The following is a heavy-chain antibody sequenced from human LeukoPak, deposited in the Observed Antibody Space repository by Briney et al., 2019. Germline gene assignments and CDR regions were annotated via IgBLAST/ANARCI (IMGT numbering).Heavy chain of an antibody. CDR2: IYYSGST. D-gene: IGHD1-26*01. Sequence: SETLSLTCTVSGRSISSVSYYWSWIRQPAGGGLEWIGSIYYSGSTYYNPSLKSRVTISVDTSKNQFSLKLSSVTAADTAVYYCARHHSGSYFSFDYWGQGTLVTVSS. V-gene: IGHV4-39*01. CDR3: ARHHSGSYFSFDY. J-gene: IGHJ4*02. CDR1: GRSISSVSYY.